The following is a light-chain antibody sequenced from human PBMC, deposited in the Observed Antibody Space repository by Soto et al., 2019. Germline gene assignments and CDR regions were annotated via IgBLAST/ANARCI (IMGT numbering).Light chain of an antibody. Sequence: DIQMTQSPSALSASVGDRVTITCRASQSITNYLNWYQHKPGQAPNLLIYAASTLQAGVPSRFRGSGSGTDFTLTISSLQPEDFATDFCQQSNSSPPTFGGGTKVEIK. J-gene: IGKJ4*01. CDR3: QQSNSSPPT. V-gene: IGKV1-39*01. CDR1: QSITNY. CDR2: AAS.